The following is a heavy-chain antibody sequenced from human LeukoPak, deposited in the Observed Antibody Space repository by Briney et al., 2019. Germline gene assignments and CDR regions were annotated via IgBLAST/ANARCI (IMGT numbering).Heavy chain of an antibody. V-gene: IGHV5-51*01. CDR1: GYSFTSYW. J-gene: IGHJ5*02. CDR3: ARRTEDGWFDP. CDR2: IYPGDPDS. Sequence: GESLKISCKGSGYSFTSYWIGWVRQVPGKGLEWMGFIYPGDPDSRFSPSFQGQVTMSADKSISTAYLQWSSLKASDTAMYFCARRTEDGWFDPWGQGTLVTVSS.